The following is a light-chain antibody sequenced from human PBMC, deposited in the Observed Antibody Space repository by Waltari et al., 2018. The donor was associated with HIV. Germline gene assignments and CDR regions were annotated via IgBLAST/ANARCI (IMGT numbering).Light chain of an antibody. V-gene: IGLV1-44*01. J-gene: IGLJ3*02. CDR2: SNA. CDR1: SSNIRSNT. CDR3: AAWDDSLNGWV. Sequence: QSVLTQPPSASGTPGQRVTISCSGSSSNIRSNTVSWSQQLPGTAPKLLIYSNARRPSVVPDRFSGSKSGTSASLAISGLQSEDEADYYCAAWDDSLNGWVCGGGTKLTVL.